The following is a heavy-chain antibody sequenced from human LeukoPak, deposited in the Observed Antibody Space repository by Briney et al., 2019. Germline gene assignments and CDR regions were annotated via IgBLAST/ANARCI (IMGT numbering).Heavy chain of an antibody. CDR1: GGSISSGGYY. Sequence: SQTLSLTCAVSGGSISSGGYYWSWIRQHPGKGLEWIGYIYYSGSTYYNPSLKSRVTISVDTSKNQFSLKLSSVTAADTAVYYCAGRIVGARGYYYGMDVWGQGTTVTVSS. D-gene: IGHD1-26*01. CDR3: AGRIVGARGYYYGMDV. J-gene: IGHJ6*02. V-gene: IGHV4-31*11. CDR2: IYYSGST.